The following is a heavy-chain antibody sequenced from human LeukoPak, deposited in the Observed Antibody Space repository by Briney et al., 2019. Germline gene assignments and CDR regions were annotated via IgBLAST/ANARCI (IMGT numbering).Heavy chain of an antibody. CDR1: DYSISSGYF. V-gene: IGHV4-61*01. Sequence: RTSETLSLTCTVSDYSISSGYFWGWIRQPPGKGLEWIGYIYYSGSTNYNPSLKSRVTISVDTSKNQFSLKLSSVTAADTAVYYCARGSASYYFDYWGQGTLVTVSS. D-gene: IGHD6-6*01. CDR2: IYYSGST. CDR3: ARGSASYYFDY. J-gene: IGHJ4*02.